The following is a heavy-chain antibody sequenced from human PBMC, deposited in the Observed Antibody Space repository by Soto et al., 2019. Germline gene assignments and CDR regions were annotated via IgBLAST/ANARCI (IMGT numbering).Heavy chain of an antibody. J-gene: IGHJ4*02. V-gene: IGHV3-9*01. CDR1: GFTFAEYA. D-gene: IGHD2-21*01. CDR3: AKGHEVLVHPFFDY. CDR2: VSWNSATI. Sequence: GGSLRLSCAASGFTFAEYAMHWVRQAPGKGREWVSGVSWNSATIGYADSVKGRFTIARDNAKNSLYLQMNSLRPEGTALYYCAKGHEVLVHPFFDYWGQGNLVTVSS.